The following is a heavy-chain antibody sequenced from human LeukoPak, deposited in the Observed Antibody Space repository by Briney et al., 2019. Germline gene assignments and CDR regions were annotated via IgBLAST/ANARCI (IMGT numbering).Heavy chain of an antibody. J-gene: IGHJ5*02. V-gene: IGHV4-38-2*02. CDR2: IYHSGTT. D-gene: IGHD3-3*01. CDR1: GYSISSGYY. Sequence: SETLSLTCTVSGYSISSGYYWGWIRQPPGKGLEWIGSIYHSGTTYYNPSLKSRVTISVDTSKNQFSLKLSSVTAADTAVYYCARHLIGDYDFWSGDGAPFDPWGQGTLVTVSS. CDR3: ARHLIGDYDFWSGDGAPFDP.